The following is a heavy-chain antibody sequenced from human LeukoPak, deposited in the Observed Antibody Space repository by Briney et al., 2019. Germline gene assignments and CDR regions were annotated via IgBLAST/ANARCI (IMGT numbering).Heavy chain of an antibody. CDR1: DDSISDYY. D-gene: IGHD1-1*01. CDR3: ARVSSTGGLAY. Sequence: SETLSLTCTVSDDSISDYYRGWIRQPPGKGLEWIGYIHNSGTSTYNLSLKSRVGLSIDTSKNQFSLKVNSMTPRDAAVYYCARVSSTGGLAYWGQGTLVTVSS. J-gene: IGHJ4*02. V-gene: IGHV4-59*08. CDR2: IHNSGTS.